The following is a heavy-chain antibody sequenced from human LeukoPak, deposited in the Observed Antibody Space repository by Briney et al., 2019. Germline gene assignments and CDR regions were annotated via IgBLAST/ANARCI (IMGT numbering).Heavy chain of an antibody. V-gene: IGHV3-23*01. J-gene: IGHJ4*02. CDR2: ISGSGGST. CDR3: TSGEEDCSSTSCYPQGFAY. D-gene: IGHD2-2*01. CDR1: GFTFSSYA. Sequence: GGSLRLSCAASGFTFSSYAMSWVRQAPGKGLEWVSAISGSGGSTYYADSVKGRFTISRDNSKNTLYLQMNSLKTEDTAVYYCTSGEEDCSSTSCYPQGFAYWGQGTLVTVSS.